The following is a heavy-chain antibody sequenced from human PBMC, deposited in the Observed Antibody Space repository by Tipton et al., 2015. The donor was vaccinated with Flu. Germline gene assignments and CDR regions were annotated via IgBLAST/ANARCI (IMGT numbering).Heavy chain of an antibody. D-gene: IGHD6-13*01. CDR2: IYHSGHA. CDR1: GGSISNTMYY. J-gene: IGHJ3*02. V-gene: IGHV4-39*07. CDR3: ARALPVFMAAAGNGAFDI. Sequence: LRLSCTVSGGSISNTMYYWGWIRQSPGRGLDWIGSIYHSGHAYYNPSLGSQVAISVDTSKNRFSLTLTSVTAADTAVYYCARALPVFMAAAGNGAFDIWGQSTLVSVSS.